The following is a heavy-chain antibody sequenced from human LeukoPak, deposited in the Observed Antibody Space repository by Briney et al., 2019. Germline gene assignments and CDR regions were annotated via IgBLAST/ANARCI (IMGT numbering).Heavy chain of an antibody. Sequence: GGSLRLSCAASGFTFSSSWMHWVRQAPGEGLVWVSRINSDGSSTSYADSVKGRFTVSRDNAKNTLYLHMSSLRAEDTAVYYCAREAGGIVVVIPSFDYWGQGTLVTVSS. J-gene: IGHJ4*02. D-gene: IGHD3-22*01. V-gene: IGHV3-74*01. CDR1: GFTFSSSW. CDR3: AREAGGIVVVIPSFDY. CDR2: INSDGSST.